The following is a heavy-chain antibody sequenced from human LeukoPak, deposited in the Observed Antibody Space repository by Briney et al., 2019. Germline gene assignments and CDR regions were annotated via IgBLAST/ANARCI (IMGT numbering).Heavy chain of an antibody. CDR2: INHSGST. V-gene: IGHV4-34*01. D-gene: IGHD3-10*02. J-gene: IGHJ4*02. CDR1: GGSFSGYY. CDR3: ASDPALPVRGVITN. Sequence: PSETLSLTCAVYGGSFSGYYWSWIRQPPGKGLEWIGEINHSGSTNYNPSLKSRVTISVDTSKNQCSLKLSSVTAADTAVYYCASDPALPVRGVITNWGQGTLVTVSS.